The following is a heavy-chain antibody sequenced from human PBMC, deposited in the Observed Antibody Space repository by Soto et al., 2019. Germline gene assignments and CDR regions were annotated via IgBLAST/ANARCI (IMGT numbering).Heavy chain of an antibody. CDR1: GGTFSSYT. D-gene: IGHD4-17*01. CDR2: IIPILGIA. V-gene: IGHV1-69*02. CDR3: ARGTYGGNEAFDI. Sequence: QVQLVQSGAEVKKPGSSVKVSCKASGGTFSSYTISWVRQAPGQGLEWMGRIIPILGIANYAQKFQGRVTITADKSTSTAYMELSSLRSEDTAVYYCARGTYGGNEAFDIWGQGTMVTVSS. J-gene: IGHJ3*02.